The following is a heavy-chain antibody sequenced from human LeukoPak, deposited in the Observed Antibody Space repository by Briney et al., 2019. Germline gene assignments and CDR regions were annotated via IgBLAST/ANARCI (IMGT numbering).Heavy chain of an antibody. D-gene: IGHD1-26*01. V-gene: IGHV3-21*01. Sequence: GGSLRLSCVASGFTFSSYSMNWVRQAPGKGLEWVSSISSSSSYIYYADSVKGRFTISRDNAKNSLYLQMNSLRAEDTAVYYCARAPGSYSCDYWGQGTLVTVSS. CDR3: ARAPGSYSCDY. J-gene: IGHJ4*02. CDR2: ISSSSSYI. CDR1: GFTFSSYS.